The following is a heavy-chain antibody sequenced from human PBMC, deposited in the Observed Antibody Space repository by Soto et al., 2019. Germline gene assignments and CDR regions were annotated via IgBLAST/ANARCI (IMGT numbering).Heavy chain of an antibody. Sequence: GESLKISCKASGYSFTNYWFGWVRQKPGKGLEWMGLIYPGDSQTINSPSFQGQVTISADKSISTAYLQWSSLKASDTAMYYCARLSNWNYRPFDPWGQGTLVTVSS. V-gene: IGHV5-51*01. CDR2: IYPGDSQT. CDR1: GYSFTNYW. CDR3: ARLSNWNYRPFDP. J-gene: IGHJ5*02. D-gene: IGHD1-7*01.